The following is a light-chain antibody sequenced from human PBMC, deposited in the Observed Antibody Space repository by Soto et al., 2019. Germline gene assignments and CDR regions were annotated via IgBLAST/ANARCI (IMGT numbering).Light chain of an antibody. CDR3: QQYVTSPLT. CDR1: QSVSSY. Sequence: EIVLTQSPGTLSLSPGERATLSCRASQSVSSYLAWYQQKPGQAPRLLIYGVSSRATGIPDRFSGSGSGTDFTLTISRLEPEDLAVYYCQQYVTSPLTFGGGTKVEIK. J-gene: IGKJ4*01. CDR2: GVS. V-gene: IGKV3-20*01.